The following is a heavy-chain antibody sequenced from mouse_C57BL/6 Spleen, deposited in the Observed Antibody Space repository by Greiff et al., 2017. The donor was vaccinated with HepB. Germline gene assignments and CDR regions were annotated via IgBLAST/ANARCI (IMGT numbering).Heavy chain of an antibody. CDR2: IYPGDGDT. Sequence: VQLQQSGPELVKPGASVKISCKASGYAFSSSWMNWVKQRPGKGLEWIGRIYPGDGDTNYNGKFKGKATLTADKSSSTAYMQLSSLTSEDSAVYLCARSGLGLRRGFDYWGQGTTLTVSS. V-gene: IGHV1-82*01. CDR1: GYAFSSSW. D-gene: IGHD2-4*01. J-gene: IGHJ2*01. CDR3: ARSGLGLRRGFDY.